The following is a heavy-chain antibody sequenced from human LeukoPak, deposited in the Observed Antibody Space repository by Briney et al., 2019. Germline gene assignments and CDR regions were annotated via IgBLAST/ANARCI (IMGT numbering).Heavy chain of an antibody. Sequence: GGSLRLSCAASGFTFSSYGMHWVRQAPGKGLEWVAFIRYDGSNKYYADSVKGRFTISRDNSKNTLYLQMNSLRAEDTAVYYCAKDKRYSSSWRGGYFDYWGQGTLVTVSS. D-gene: IGHD6-13*01. CDR1: GFTFSSYG. V-gene: IGHV3-30*02. J-gene: IGHJ4*02. CDR3: AKDKRYSSSWRGGYFDY. CDR2: IRYDGSNK.